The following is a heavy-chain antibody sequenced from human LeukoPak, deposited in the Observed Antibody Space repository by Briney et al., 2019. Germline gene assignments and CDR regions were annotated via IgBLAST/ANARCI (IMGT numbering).Heavy chain of an antibody. CDR2: VHLNGRS. D-gene: IGHD2/OR15-2a*01. Sequence: SETLSLTCDVSGGSISATNWWTWVRQPPGGGLEWIGEVHLNGRSHYSPSLESRVTMSADMSENHISLHLTSVTAADTAVYYCAREGGFYRPLDYTGPGTLVIVSS. J-gene: IGHJ4*02. CDR3: AREGGFYRPLDY. CDR1: GGSISATNW. V-gene: IGHV4-4*02.